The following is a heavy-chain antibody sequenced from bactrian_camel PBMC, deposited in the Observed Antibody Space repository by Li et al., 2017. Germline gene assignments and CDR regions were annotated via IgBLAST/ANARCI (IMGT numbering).Heavy chain of an antibody. V-gene: IGHV3S9*01. CDR1: WFTYSGYC. CDR3: AADRTIIGTIVAGLVPTFGH. CDR2: IDSQGGK. D-gene: IGHD6*01. J-gene: IGHJ6*01. Sequence: HVQLVESGGGSVKTGGSLRLSCDASWFTYSGYCMAWFRQTPGGEREGVATIDSQGGKKYADSVKGRFTISQDFAKNTVFLEMNNLKPEDTAMYYCAADRTIIGTIVAGLVPTFGHRGQGTQVTVS.